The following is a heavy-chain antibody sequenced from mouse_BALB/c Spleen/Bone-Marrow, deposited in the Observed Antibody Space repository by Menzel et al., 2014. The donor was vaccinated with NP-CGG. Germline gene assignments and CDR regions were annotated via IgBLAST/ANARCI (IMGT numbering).Heavy chain of an antibody. V-gene: IGHV1S22*01. CDR1: GYIFANYW. J-gene: IGHJ2*01. Sequence: LQQPGSELVRPGASVKLSCKASGYIFANYWMHWVKQRHGQGLEWIGNISPRSGSTNYDEKFKSKATLTVDTSSATAYMYLNSLTSEDSAVYYCTRIFDYWGQDTILTVSS. CDR2: ISPRSGST. CDR3: TRIFDY.